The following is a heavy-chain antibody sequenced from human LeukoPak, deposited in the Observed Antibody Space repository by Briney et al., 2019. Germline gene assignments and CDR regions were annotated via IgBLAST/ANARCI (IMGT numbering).Heavy chain of an antibody. CDR1: GFRFSDFW. J-gene: IGHJ6*03. D-gene: IGHD2-8*01. Sequence: PGGSLRLSCVASGFRFSDFWMSWVRQGQGKGLEWVANINLDGSENYYVDSVEGRFTISRDNAKHSMYLQMNSLRGEGTAVYYCAKDRCSNGVGCYYYYMDVWGKGTTVTISS. CDR2: INLDGSEN. CDR3: AKDRCSNGVGCYYYYMDV. V-gene: IGHV3-7*01.